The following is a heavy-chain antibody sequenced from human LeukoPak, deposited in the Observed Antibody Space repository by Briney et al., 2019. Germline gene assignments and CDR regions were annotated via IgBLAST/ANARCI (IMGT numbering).Heavy chain of an antibody. V-gene: IGHV3-7*01. CDR2: IKQDGSEK. D-gene: IGHD1-7*01. Sequence: GGSLRLSCAASGFTFSSYWMSWVRQAPGKGLEWVANIKQDGSEKYYVDSVKGRFTISRGNAKNSLYLQMNSLRAEDTAVYYCARDNNWNYGGGFDYWGQGTLVTVSS. CDR3: ARDNNWNYGGGFDY. CDR1: GFTFSSYW. J-gene: IGHJ4*02.